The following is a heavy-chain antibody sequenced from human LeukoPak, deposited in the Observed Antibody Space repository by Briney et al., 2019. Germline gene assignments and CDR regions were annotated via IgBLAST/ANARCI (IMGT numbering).Heavy chain of an antibody. CDR1: GFTFDDYA. J-gene: IGHJ2*01. V-gene: IGHV3-9*03. CDR2: ISWNSVSI. D-gene: IGHD4-17*01. CDR3: TKSAPAYGDFAWYFDL. Sequence: GRSLRLSCAASGFTFDDYAMHWVRQAPGKGLEWVSGISWNSVSIAYADSVKGRFTISRDNAKNSLYLQMNSLRPEDMALYYCTKSAPAYGDFAWYFDLWGRGTLVTVSS.